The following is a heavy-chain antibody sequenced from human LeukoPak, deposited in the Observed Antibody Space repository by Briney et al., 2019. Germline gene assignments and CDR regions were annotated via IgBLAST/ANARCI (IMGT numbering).Heavy chain of an antibody. V-gene: IGHV3-23*01. Sequence: GGSLRLSCAASGFTFSSYAMSWVRQAPGKGLEWVSAISGSGGSTYYADSVKGRFTISRDNSKNTLYLQMNSLRAEDTAVYYCAISYYDSSGYSGNFDYWGQGTLVSVSS. J-gene: IGHJ4*02. D-gene: IGHD3-22*01. CDR3: AISYYDSSGYSGNFDY. CDR2: ISGSGGST. CDR1: GFTFSSYA.